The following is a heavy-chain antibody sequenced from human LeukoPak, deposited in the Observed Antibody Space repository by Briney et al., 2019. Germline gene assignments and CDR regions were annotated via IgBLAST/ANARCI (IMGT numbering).Heavy chain of an antibody. CDR2: IYTTGTT. CDR3: GRQGYTASYYFLDY. CDR1: GGSINSYY. D-gene: IGHD1-26*01. Sequence: PSETLSLTCTVSGGSINSYYWGWVRPAAGKGLERIGRIYTTGTTSYSPSLKSRLTMSVDTSKNQFSLNLTSVTAADTALYYCGRQGYTASYYFLDYWSQGTLVTVSS. J-gene: IGHJ4*02. V-gene: IGHV4-4*07.